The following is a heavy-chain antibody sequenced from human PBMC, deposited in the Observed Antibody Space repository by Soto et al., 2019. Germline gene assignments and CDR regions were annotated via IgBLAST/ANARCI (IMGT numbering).Heavy chain of an antibody. CDR3: ARVGEGYYDSSGYSSFDY. CDR2: IYYSGST. CDR1: GGSISSYY. J-gene: IGHJ4*02. D-gene: IGHD3-22*01. Sequence: PSETLSLTCTVSGGSISSYYWSWIRQPPGKGLEWIGYIYYSGSTNYNPSLKSRVTISVDTSKNQFSLKLSSVTAADTAVYYCARVGEGYYDSSGYSSFDYWGQGTLVTVSS. V-gene: IGHV4-59*01.